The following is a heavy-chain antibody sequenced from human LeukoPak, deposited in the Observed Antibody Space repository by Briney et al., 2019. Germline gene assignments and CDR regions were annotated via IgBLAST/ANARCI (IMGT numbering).Heavy chain of an antibody. CDR2: ISGSGGST. CDR3: ANLIVGATNSFDY. D-gene: IGHD1-26*01. Sequence: PSGGSLRLSCAASGFTFSSYAMSWVRQAPGKGLEWVSAISGSGGSTYYADSVKGRFTISRDNSKNTLYLQMNSLRAEDTAVYYCANLIVGATNSFDYWGQGTLVTVSS. J-gene: IGHJ4*02. V-gene: IGHV3-23*01. CDR1: GFTFSSYA.